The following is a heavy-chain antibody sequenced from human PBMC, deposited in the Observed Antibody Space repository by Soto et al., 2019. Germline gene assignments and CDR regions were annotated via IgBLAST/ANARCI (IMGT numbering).Heavy chain of an antibody. CDR3: AKNNWNYGGFDY. D-gene: IGHD1-7*01. CDR1: GFTFSSYA. J-gene: IGHJ4*02. CDR2: ISGSGGST. Sequence: GGSLRLSCAASGFTFSSYAMSWVRQAPGKRLEWVSAISGSGGSTYYADSVKGRFTISRDNSKNTLYLQMNSLRAEDTAVYYCAKNNWNYGGFDYWGQGTLVTVSS. V-gene: IGHV3-23*01.